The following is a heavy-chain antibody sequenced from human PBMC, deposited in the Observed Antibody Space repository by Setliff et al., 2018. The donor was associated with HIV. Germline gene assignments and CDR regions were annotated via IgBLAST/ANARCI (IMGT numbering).Heavy chain of an antibody. CDR1: GGPLTDHY. CDR2: ISSTSTTI. J-gene: IGHJ4*02. CDR3: ARDAPFEYSSSFRDFDY. Sequence: LSLTCAVHGGPLTDHYWNWIRQSPGKGLEWLSYISSTSTTIYYADSVKGRFTISRANAKNSLYLEMNSLRVEDTAVYYCARDAPFEYSSSFRDFDYWGQGTLVTVSS. D-gene: IGHD6-13*01. V-gene: IGHV3-11*01.